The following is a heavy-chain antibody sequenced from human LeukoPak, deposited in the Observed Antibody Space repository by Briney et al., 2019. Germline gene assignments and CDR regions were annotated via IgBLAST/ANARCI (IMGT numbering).Heavy chain of an antibody. CDR2: INHRGSS. CDR1: GDSFSAYF. V-gene: IGHV4-34*01. Sequence: PSEILSLTCAVYGDSFSAYFWNWIRQAPGKPLEYIGEINHRGSSHYNPSLKTRVTLSVDTSKNQFSLMLTSVTAADTALYFCARGSSFDGYCSAGACDAGYYDSWGQGTPVTVSS. CDR3: ARGSSFDGYCSAGACDAGYYDS. D-gene: IGHD2-15*01. J-gene: IGHJ4*02.